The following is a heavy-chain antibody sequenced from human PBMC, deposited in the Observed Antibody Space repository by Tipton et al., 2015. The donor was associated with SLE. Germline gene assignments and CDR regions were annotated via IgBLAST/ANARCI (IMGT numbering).Heavy chain of an antibody. CDR3: ARRLVVVVAATDDAFDI. CDR2: IYYSGST. J-gene: IGHJ3*02. CDR1: DYSISRDYY. D-gene: IGHD2-15*01. V-gene: IGHV4-38-2*01. Sequence: TLSLTCAVSDYSISRDYYWGWIRQSPGKGLEWIGSIYYSGSTYYNPSLKSRVTISVDTSKNQFSLKLSSVTAADTAVYYCARRLVVVVAATDDAFDIWGQGTMVTVSS.